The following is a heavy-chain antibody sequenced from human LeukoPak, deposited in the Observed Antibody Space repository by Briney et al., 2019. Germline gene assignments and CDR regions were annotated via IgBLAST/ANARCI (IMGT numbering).Heavy chain of an antibody. J-gene: IGHJ6*03. V-gene: IGHV3-74*01. CDR1: GFTFRSYW. CDR2: INSDGSST. Sequence: GGSLRLSCAASGFTFRSYWMHWVRQAPGKGLVWVSRINSDGSSTSYADSVKGRFTISRDNAKNTLYLQMNSLRAEDTAVYYCAREHSSSWPYYYYYIDARGKGNTVTVSS. CDR3: AREHSSSWPYYYYYIDA. D-gene: IGHD6-13*01.